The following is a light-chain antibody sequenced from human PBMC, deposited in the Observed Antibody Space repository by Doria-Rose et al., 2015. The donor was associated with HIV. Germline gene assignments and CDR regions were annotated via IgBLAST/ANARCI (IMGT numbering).Light chain of an antibody. CDR2: DAS. J-gene: IGKJ5*01. V-gene: IGKV3-20*01. Sequence: TQSPGTLSLSPGERATLSCRASQRVKSSYLAWYQQKPGQASRPLIYDASTRATGIPDRFSGSGSGTDFTRTISRLEPEDVAVYYCQQYGTSRGTFGQGTRLEIK. CDR3: QQYGTSRGT. CDR1: QRVKSSY.